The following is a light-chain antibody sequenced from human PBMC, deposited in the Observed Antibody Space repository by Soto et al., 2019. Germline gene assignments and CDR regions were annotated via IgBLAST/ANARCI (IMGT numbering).Light chain of an antibody. CDR3: HQYAARSPWT. V-gene: IGKV1-5*03. J-gene: IGKJ1*01. CDR1: QSLPSTW. Sequence: DVQMTQSPSTLSASVGDKVTITCRASQSLPSTWLAWFQQRPGKAPNVLIYKVSALASGVSSRFSGSGSGTESTITISSLQPDDFATYFCHQYAARSPWTFGQGTRV. CDR2: KVS.